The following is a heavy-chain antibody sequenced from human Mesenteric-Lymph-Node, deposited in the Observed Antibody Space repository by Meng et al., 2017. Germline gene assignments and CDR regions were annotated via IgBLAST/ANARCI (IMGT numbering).Heavy chain of an antibody. V-gene: IGHV1-3*01. D-gene: IGHD1-14*01. CDR1: GYTFTDYA. J-gene: IGHJ1*01. CDR2: INPGSGNT. Sequence: VHLVQSGAEVKMPGASVGVSCRASGYTFTDYAIHWVRQAPGESHEWLGWINPGSGNTKYSQRVQGRLTLTADTSATTAYLELSGLRSEDTAVYYCARPSGPTVVGSDSQYFQYWGQGTLVTVSS. CDR3: ARPSGPTVVGSDSQYFQY.